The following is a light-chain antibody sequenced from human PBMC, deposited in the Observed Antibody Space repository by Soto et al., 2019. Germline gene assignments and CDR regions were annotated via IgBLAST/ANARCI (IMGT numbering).Light chain of an antibody. J-gene: IGKJ4*01. Sequence: EVVMTQSPATLSVSAGERATLSCRASQTVSRNLAWYQQKAGQAPRLLIYGASTRATGIPARFSGGGSGTEFTLTISSLQSEDFAVYYCQQCFDWPLTFGGGTKVDIK. CDR3: QQCFDWPLT. CDR2: GAS. CDR1: QTVSRN. V-gene: IGKV3-15*01.